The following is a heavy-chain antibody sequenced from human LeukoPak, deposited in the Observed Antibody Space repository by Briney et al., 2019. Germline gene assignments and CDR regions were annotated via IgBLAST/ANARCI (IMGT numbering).Heavy chain of an antibody. J-gene: IGHJ4*01. V-gene: IGHV3-7*01. CDR3: GRDDWGPADY. CDR1: GFTFSHYW. Sequence: PGGSLRLSCVASGFTFSHYWMSWVRQAPGKGLEWVANINTDGSEIYYVDSVKGRFSISRDNFKNSLYLQMNSLRVEDTAVYYCGRDDWGPADYWGHGTLVTVSS. CDR2: INTDGSEI. D-gene: IGHD3-9*01.